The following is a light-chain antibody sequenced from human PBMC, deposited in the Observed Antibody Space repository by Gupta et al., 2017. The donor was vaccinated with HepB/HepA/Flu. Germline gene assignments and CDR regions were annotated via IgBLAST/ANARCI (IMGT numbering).Light chain of an antibody. CDR2: AAS. CDR1: QSIRTY. V-gene: IGKV1-39*01. J-gene: IGKJ1*01. CDR3: QQRDSTPWT. Sequence: DIQMTQSPSSLSASVGDRVTITCRASQSIRTYLNWFQQKPGKAPRVIIYAASTAQSGVPSTISGSGSGTDITLTITMLPPEDFATYYCQQRDSTPWTFGRGTKVEIK.